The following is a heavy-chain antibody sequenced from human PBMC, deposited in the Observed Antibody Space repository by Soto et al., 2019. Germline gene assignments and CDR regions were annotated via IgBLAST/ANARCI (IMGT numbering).Heavy chain of an antibody. V-gene: IGHV1-69*13. CDR3: ARGIVNGREYNYYYYGMDV. CDR1: GGTFNSYA. CDR2: IIPIFGTT. D-gene: IGHD1-1*01. Sequence: SVKVSCKASGGTFNSYAIDWVRQAPGQGLEWMGGIIPIFGTTNYPQKLQGRVKLTADESTRTAYMELSTLRSEDTAVYYCARGIVNGREYNYYYYGMDVWGQGTTVTVSS. J-gene: IGHJ6*02.